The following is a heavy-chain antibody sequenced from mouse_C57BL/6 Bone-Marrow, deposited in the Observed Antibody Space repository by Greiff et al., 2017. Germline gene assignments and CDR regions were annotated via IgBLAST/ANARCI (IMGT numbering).Heavy chain of an antibody. CDR1: GYSFTSYW. CDR2: IYPGNSVT. V-gene: IGHV1-5*01. J-gene: IGHJ4*01. CDR3: TREGRTGAMDY. Sequence: VQLQQSGTVLARPGASVKMSCKTSGYSFTSYWMPCVKQRPGQGLEWIGAIYPGNSVTSYNQKLKGKAKLTAVTSASTAYMELSGLTNEDTAVYYGTREGRTGAMDYWGQGTSGTVSS.